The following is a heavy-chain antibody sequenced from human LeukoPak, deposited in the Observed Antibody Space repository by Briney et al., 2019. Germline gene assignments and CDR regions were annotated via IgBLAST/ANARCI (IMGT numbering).Heavy chain of an antibody. V-gene: IGHV3-21*01. J-gene: IGHJ1*01. D-gene: IGHD4-17*01. CDR1: GFTFSSYS. CDR2: ISSSSSYI. CDR3: ARAYDYGDYGYFQH. Sequence: GGSLRLSCAASGFTFSSYSMNWVRQAPGKGPEWVSSISSSSSYIYYADSVKGRFTISRDNAKNSLYLQMNSLRAEDTTVYYCARAYDYGDYGYFQHWGQGTLVTVSS.